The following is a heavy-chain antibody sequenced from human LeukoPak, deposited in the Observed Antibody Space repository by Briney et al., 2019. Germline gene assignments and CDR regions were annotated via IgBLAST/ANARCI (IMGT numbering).Heavy chain of an antibody. CDR1: GFTSSNAW. CDR3: TTAENNWNYRGIDY. D-gene: IGHD1-7*01. J-gene: IGHJ4*02. V-gene: IGHV3-15*01. Sequence: GGSLRLSCAASGFTSSNAWMSWVRQAPGKGLEWVGRIKSKTDGGTTDYAAPVKGRFTISRDDSKNTLYLQMNSLKTEDTAVYYCTTAENNWNYRGIDYWGQGTLVTVSS. CDR2: IKSKTDGGTT.